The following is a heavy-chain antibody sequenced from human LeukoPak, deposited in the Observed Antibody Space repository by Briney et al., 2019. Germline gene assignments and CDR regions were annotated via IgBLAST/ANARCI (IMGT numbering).Heavy chain of an antibody. J-gene: IGHJ5*02. CDR1: GFTFSSYA. CDR3: AKGGVYSGYAFDP. V-gene: IGHV3-23*01. Sequence: GGSLRLSCAASGFTFSSYAMSWVRPAPGKGLEWVSAISGSGGSTYYADSVKGRFTISRDNSKNTVYLQMNSLRAEDTAVYYCAKGGVYSGYAFDPWGQGTLVTVSS. D-gene: IGHD5-12*01. CDR2: ISGSGGST.